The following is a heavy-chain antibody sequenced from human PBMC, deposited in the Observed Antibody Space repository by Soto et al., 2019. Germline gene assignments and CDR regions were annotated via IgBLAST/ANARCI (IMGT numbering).Heavy chain of an antibody. Sequence: QVQLVQSGAEVKKPGASVKVSCKASGYTFTSYGISWVRQAPGQGLEWMGWISAYNGNTNYAQKLQSRVTMTTDTSTSTAYMELRSLRSDDTAVYYCARALDSSGWYDQPAFDYWGQGTLVTVSS. CDR1: GYTFTSYG. CDR3: ARALDSSGWYDQPAFDY. CDR2: ISAYNGNT. V-gene: IGHV1-18*01. J-gene: IGHJ4*02. D-gene: IGHD6-19*01.